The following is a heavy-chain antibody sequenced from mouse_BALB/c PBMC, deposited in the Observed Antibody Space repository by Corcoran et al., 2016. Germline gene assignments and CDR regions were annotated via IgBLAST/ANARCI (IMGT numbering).Heavy chain of an antibody. CDR1: GYSITSGYY. V-gene: IGHV3-6*02. CDR2: ISYDGSN. Sequence: DVQLQESGPGLVKPSQSLSLTCSVTGYSITSGYYWNWIRQFPGNKLEWMGYISYDGSNNYNPSLKNRISITRDTSKNQFFLKLNSVTTEDTATYYCARDGGRYWYFDVWGAGITVTVSS. CDR3: ARDGGRYWYFDV. J-gene: IGHJ1*01.